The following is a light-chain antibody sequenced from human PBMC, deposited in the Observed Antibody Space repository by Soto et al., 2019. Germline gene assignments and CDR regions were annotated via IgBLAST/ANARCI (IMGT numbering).Light chain of an antibody. CDR1: QTINSW. V-gene: IGKV1-5*03. J-gene: IGKJ1*01. Sequence: DIQMTQSPSTLSGSVGERVTITCRASQTINSWLAWYQQKPGKAPKLLIYKASTLKSGVPSRFSGSGSGTEFTLTISSLQPDDFATYYCQHYNSYSEAFGQGTKVDIK. CDR2: KAS. CDR3: QHYNSYSEA.